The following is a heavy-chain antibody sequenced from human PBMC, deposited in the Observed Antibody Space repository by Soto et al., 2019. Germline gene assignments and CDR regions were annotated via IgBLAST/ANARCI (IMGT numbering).Heavy chain of an antibody. D-gene: IGHD1-1*01. CDR3: ARVGTTGLAY. J-gene: IGHJ1*01. CDR1: GGSFSGYY. V-gene: IGHV4-34*01. CDR2: INHSGST. Sequence: QVQLQQWGAGLLKPSETLSLTCAVYGGSFSGYYWSWIRQPPGKGLEWIGEINHSGSTNYNPSLKSRVTISVDTSKNQFSLELSSVTAADTAVYYCARVGTTGLAYWGQGTLVTFSS.